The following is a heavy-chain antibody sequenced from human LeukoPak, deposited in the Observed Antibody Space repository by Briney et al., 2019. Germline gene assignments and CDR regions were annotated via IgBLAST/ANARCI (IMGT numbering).Heavy chain of an antibody. CDR2: IYSGGST. V-gene: IGHV3-66*01. CDR3: AREPMTSCYGTCFDY. Sequence: GGSLRLSCAASGFTVSSNYMSWVRQAPGKGLEWVSVIYSGGSTYYADSVKGRFTISRDNSKNTLYLQMNSLRAEDTAVYYCAREPMTSCYGTCFDYWGQGTLVTVSS. J-gene: IGHJ4*02. D-gene: IGHD2-2*01. CDR1: GFTVSSNY.